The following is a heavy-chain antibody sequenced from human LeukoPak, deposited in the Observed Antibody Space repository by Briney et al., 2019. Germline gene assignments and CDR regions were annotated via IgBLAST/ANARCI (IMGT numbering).Heavy chain of an antibody. Sequence: SETLSLTCIVSGDSISGYYWSWIRQPPGKGLEWIGYIYYSGSTTYNPSLKSRITISLDTPKNQFSLKLSSVTAADTAKYYCARVENSGHYYNFDYWGQGTPVTVSS. CDR2: IYYSGST. J-gene: IGHJ4*02. CDR3: ARVENSGHYYNFDY. V-gene: IGHV4-59*01. D-gene: IGHD3-22*01. CDR1: GDSISGYY.